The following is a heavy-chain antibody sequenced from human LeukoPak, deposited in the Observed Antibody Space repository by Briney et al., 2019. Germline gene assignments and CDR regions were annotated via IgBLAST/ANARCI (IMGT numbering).Heavy chain of an antibody. Sequence: GGSLRLSCAASGFTFNNAWMSWVRQAPGKGLEWVSAISGSGGSTYYADSVKGRFTISRDNSKNTLYLQMNSLRAEDTAVYYCANRILRGGYWGQGTLVTVSS. J-gene: IGHJ4*02. V-gene: IGHV3-23*01. CDR3: ANRILRGGY. CDR2: ISGSGGST. D-gene: IGHD3-10*01. CDR1: GFTFNNAW.